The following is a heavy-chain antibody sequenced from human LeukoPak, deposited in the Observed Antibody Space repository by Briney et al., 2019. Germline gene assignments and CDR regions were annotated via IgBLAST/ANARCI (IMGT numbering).Heavy chain of an antibody. D-gene: IGHD3-22*01. CDR1: GFTFSSYA. Sequence: GGSLRLSCAASGFTFSSYAMSWVRQAPGKGLEWVSAISGSGGSTYYADSVKGRFTISRDNSKNTLYLQMNSLRAEDTAVYYCAKDPYYYDSSGYYDYWGQGTLVTVSS. CDR2: ISGSGGST. J-gene: IGHJ4*02. V-gene: IGHV3-23*01. CDR3: AKDPYYYDSSGYYDY.